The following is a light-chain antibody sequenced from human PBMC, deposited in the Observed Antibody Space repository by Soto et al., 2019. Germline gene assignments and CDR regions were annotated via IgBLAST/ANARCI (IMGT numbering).Light chain of an antibody. CDR2: GTS. Sequence: ETVMTQSPATLSVSPGERATLSCRASRSVSSNLAWYQQKPGQAPRLLIYGTSTRATGIPARFSGSGSGTEFTLTISSLQSEDFAVCYCQQYNNWPPVTFGGGTKVDIK. CDR3: QQYNNWPPVT. CDR1: RSVSSN. V-gene: IGKV3-15*01. J-gene: IGKJ4*01.